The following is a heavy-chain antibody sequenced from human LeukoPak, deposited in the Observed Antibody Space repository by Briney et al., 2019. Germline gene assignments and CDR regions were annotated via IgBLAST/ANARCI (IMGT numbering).Heavy chain of an antibody. CDR3: ARAGYSSGYDY. D-gene: IGHD6-19*01. J-gene: IGHJ4*02. CDR1: GFSFSSYG. V-gene: IGHV3-30*02. CDR2: IRSDGSNK. Sequence: PGGSLRLSCAGSGFSFSSYGMHWVRQAPGKGLEWMAFIRSDGSNKYYADSVKGRFTISRDNSKNTLYLQMNSLRAEDTAVYYCARAGYSSGYDYWGQGTLVTVSS.